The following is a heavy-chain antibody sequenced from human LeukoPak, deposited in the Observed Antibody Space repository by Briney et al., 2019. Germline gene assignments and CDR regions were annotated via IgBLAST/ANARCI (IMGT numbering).Heavy chain of an antibody. J-gene: IGHJ3*02. V-gene: IGHV1-18*01. CDR3: ARDAGYCSSETCYDDAFDI. CDR1: GYTFTNYG. D-gene: IGHD2-2*01. Sequence: ASVKVSCKASGYTFTNYGLSWVRQAPGQGLEWMGWISGYNGSATYTQKLQGSVIMTTDTSTTTAYMDLRSLRSDDTAVYYCARDAGYCSSETCYDDAFDIWGQGTMVTVSS. CDR2: ISGYNGSA.